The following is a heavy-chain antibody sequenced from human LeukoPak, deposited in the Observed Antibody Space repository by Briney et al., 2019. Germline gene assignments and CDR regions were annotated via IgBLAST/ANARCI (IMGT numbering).Heavy chain of an antibody. J-gene: IGHJ3*02. CDR1: GVSLSSSY. CDR2: IYYSGTT. CDR3: ASLKPRPHDDFDI. V-gene: IGHV4-59*01. D-gene: IGHD1-14*01. Sequence: SETLSLTCTVSGVSLSSSYWTWIRQPPGKGLEWIGHIYYSGTTNYNPSLESRVTISVDMSENQLSLKLTSVTAADTAIYYCASLKPRPHDDFDIWGQGTMVTVSS.